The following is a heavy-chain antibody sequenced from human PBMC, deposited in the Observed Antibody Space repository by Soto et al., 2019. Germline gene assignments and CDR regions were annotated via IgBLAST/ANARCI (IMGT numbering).Heavy chain of an antibody. CDR2: INPGAGST. CDR1: GYTFTNYY. D-gene: IGHD3-16*01. Sequence: QVQLVQSGAEMKRPGASVKVSCKASGYTFTNYYIHWVRQAPGQGLEWMGIINPGAGSTTYTQKFQGRVTMNRDMPTSTVYMELSRLRSEDTAVYYCARGFGLRRTIGINYFDFWGQGTLVTVSS. J-gene: IGHJ4*02. CDR3: ARGFGLRRTIGINYFDF. V-gene: IGHV1-46*01.